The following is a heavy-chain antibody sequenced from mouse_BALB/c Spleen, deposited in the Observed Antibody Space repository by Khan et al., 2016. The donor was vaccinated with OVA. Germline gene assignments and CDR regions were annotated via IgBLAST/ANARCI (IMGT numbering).Heavy chain of an antibody. V-gene: IGHV9-3-1*01. CDR2: INTYTGEP. CDR1: GFTFTNYG. D-gene: IGHD2-14*01. Sequence: IQLVQSGPELKKPGETVQISCKASGFTFTNYGMNWVRQAPGQGLKWMGWINTYTGEPTFTDDFKGRFAFSLETSASTAYLQINSLKTEDSATYFCARVGYNGTMDFWGQGTSVTGSS. CDR3: ARVGYNGTMDF. J-gene: IGHJ4*01.